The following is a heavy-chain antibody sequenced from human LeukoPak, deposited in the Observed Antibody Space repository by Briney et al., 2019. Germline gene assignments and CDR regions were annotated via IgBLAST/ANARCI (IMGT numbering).Heavy chain of an antibody. CDR1: GGSLSAHH. CDR2: ISDSGST. CDR3: ARGYDSSAYYPFNY. J-gene: IGHJ4*02. D-gene: IGHD3-22*01. Sequence: SETLSLTCVVSGGSLSAHHWSWIWQSPGRGLEWIGYISDSGSTNYNPSLKSRVTISVDTSKNQFSLMLSSVIAADTAVYYCARGYDSSAYYPFNYWGQGTLVTVSS. V-gene: IGHV4-59*11.